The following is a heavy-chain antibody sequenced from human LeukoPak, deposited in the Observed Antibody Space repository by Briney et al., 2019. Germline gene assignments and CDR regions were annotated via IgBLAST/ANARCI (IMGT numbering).Heavy chain of an antibody. V-gene: IGHV1-18*01. CDR1: GYTFTSYG. D-gene: IGHD3-22*01. Sequence: ASVKVSCKASGYTFTSYGMSWVRQAPGQGLEWMGWISSYNGNTNYAQKLQGRVTMTRDTTTNTAYMELRSLRSDDTAVFYCARDVGNYYYDGSGYYGPPLFDYWGQGTLVTVPS. CDR3: ARDVGNYYYDGSGYYGPPLFDY. CDR2: ISSYNGNT. J-gene: IGHJ4*02.